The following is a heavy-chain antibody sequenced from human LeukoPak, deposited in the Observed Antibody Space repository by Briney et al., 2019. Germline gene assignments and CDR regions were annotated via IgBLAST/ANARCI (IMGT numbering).Heavy chain of an antibody. CDR2: INPNSGGT. V-gene: IGHV1-2*02. J-gene: IGHJ4*02. D-gene: IGHD6-19*01. Sequence: ASVKVSRKASGYTFTGYYIHWVRQAPGQGLEWMGWINPNSGGTNSAQKFQGRVTLTRDTSISTAYLELSSLRSDDTAVYYCARDLGSGWIIVDYWGQRTLVTVSS. CDR3: ARDLGSGWIIVDY. CDR1: GYTFTGYY.